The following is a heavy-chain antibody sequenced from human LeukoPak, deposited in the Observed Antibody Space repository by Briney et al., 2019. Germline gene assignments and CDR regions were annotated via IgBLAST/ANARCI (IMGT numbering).Heavy chain of an antibody. D-gene: IGHD2-15*01. Sequence: PGGSLRLSCAASGFTFDDSGMTWVRQAPGKGLEWVSGTNWNGRSTGYADSVKGRFTISGDNAKNSLYLQMNSLSAADTAVYYCAKGGWSTSLDFWGQGTLVTVSS. CDR1: GFTFDDSG. J-gene: IGHJ4*02. V-gene: IGHV3-20*04. CDR3: AKGGWSTSLDF. CDR2: TNWNGRST.